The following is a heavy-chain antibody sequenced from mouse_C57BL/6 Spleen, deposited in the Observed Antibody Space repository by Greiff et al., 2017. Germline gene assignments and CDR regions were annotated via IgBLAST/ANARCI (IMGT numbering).Heavy chain of an antibody. Sequence: QVQLKQSGAELVKPGASVKISCKASGYAFSSYWMNWVKQRPGKGLEWIGQIYPGDGDTNYNGKFKGKATLTADKSSSTAYMQLSSLTSEDSAVYFCARSGYDYGYYAMDYWGQGTSVTVSS. J-gene: IGHJ4*01. CDR2: IYPGDGDT. CDR1: GYAFSSYW. V-gene: IGHV1-80*01. CDR3: ARSGYDYGYYAMDY. D-gene: IGHD2-4*01.